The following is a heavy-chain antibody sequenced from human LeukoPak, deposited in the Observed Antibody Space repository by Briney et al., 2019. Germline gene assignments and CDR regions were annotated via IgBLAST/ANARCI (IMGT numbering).Heavy chain of an antibody. V-gene: IGHV3-23*01. CDR3: AKDITTAEGDYFDY. D-gene: IGHD1-14*01. CDR1: GFTVSSNY. CDR2: ISDSGAST. Sequence: GGSLRLSCAASGFTVSSNYMSWVRQAPGKGLEWVSGISDSGASTYYADSVKGRFTISRDNSKNTVYLQMNSLRAEDTAVYYCAKDITTAEGDYFDYWGQGTLVTVSS. J-gene: IGHJ4*02.